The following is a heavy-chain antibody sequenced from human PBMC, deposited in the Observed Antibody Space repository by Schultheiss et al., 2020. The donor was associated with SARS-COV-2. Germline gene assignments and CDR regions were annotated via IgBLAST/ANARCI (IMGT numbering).Heavy chain of an antibody. CDR3: ARDFGIAAAGTDYYYGMDV. J-gene: IGHJ6*02. D-gene: IGHD6-13*01. Sequence: SETLSLTCTVSGGSISSYYWGWIRQPPGKGLEWIGYIYYSGSTNYNPSLKSRVTMSVDTSKNQFSLKLSSVTAADTAVYYCARDFGIAAAGTDYYYGMDVWGQGTTVTVSS. CDR2: IYYSGST. V-gene: IGHV4-59*01. CDR1: GGSISSYY.